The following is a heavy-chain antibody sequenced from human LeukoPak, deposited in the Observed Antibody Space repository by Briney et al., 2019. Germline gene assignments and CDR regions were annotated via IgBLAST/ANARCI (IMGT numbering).Heavy chain of an antibody. CDR3: ARRGYSGYVVDP. Sequence: GGSLRLSCAASGFTFSSYSMNWVRQAPGKGLEWVSSISSSSSYIYYADSVKGRFTISRDNAKNSLYLQMNSLRAEDTAVYYCARRGYSGYVVDPWGQGTLVIVSS. D-gene: IGHD5-12*01. CDR2: ISSSSSYI. J-gene: IGHJ5*02. CDR1: GFTFSSYS. V-gene: IGHV3-21*01.